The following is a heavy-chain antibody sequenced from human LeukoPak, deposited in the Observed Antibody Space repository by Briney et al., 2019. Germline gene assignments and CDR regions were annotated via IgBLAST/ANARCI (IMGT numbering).Heavy chain of an antibody. CDR1: GFTFTTYA. D-gene: IGHD6-19*01. Sequence: GGSLRLSCAASGFTFTTYAMSWVRQAPGKGLEWVSAISGSGSRTYYADSVKGRFTIARDNSKNTLYLQMNSLRAEDTAVYYCAKDLVAGRSSGSTSTDFDYWGQGTLVTVSS. V-gene: IGHV3-23*01. CDR3: AKDLVAGRSSGSTSTDFDY. J-gene: IGHJ4*02. CDR2: ISGSGSRT.